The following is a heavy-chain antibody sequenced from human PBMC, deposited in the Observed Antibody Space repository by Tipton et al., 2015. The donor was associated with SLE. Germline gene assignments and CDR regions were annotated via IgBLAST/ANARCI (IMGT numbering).Heavy chain of an antibody. CDR1: GGSMSTYY. J-gene: IGHJ4*02. Sequence: GLVKPSETLSLSCTVSGGSMSTYYWSWIRQPPGKGLEWIGHIYYGGTIYYNPSLKSRVTMSIDTSKNQFSLKLSSVTDVDTAVYYCARDPKYWGQGTLVIVSS. CDR2: IYYGGTI. V-gene: IGHV4-59*12. CDR3: ARDPKY.